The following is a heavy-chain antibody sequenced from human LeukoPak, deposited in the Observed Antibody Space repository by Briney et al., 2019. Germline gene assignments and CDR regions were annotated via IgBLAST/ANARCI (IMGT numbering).Heavy chain of an antibody. J-gene: IGHJ3*02. V-gene: IGHV4-31*01. D-gene: IGHD2-15*01. CDR3: AVGVGAFDI. CDR1: GGSISSGGYY. Sequence: SETLSLTCTVSGGSISSGGYYWSWIRQHPGKGLEWIGYIYYSGSTYYNPSLKSQVIISVDTSKNQFSPKLSSVTAADTAVYYCAVGVGAFDIWGQGTMVTVSS. CDR2: IYYSGST.